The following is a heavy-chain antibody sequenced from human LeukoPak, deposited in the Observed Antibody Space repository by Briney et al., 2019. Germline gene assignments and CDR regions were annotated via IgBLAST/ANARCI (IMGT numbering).Heavy chain of an antibody. CDR3: ARDPSNSSGRHEILDY. D-gene: IGHD6-19*01. CDR2: IGTYNCDT. J-gene: IGHJ4*02. Sequence: ASVKVSSKASRYTFTQYVITRVRRSRGPGLEGMGWIGTYNCDTKYAQTLQGRVIMTTDTSTSTAYMALSSLRSDDTAVYYCARDPSNSSGRHEILDYWGQGTLVTVSS. CDR1: RYTFTQYV. V-gene: IGHV1-18*01.